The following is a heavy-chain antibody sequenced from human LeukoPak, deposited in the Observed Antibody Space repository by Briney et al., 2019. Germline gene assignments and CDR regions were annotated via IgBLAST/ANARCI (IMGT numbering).Heavy chain of an antibody. Sequence: GGSLRLSCAASGFTFNRSWMNWVRQAPGKGLEWVANMDPSGSQKRYVDSVKGRFTISKDNPGTSLYLEMYSLRAEDTAIYYRSILTSGNYWGQGTLVTVSS. J-gene: IGHJ4*02. CDR1: GFTFNRSW. CDR3: SILTSGNY. V-gene: IGHV3-7*01. CDR2: MDPSGSQK. D-gene: IGHD3-10*01.